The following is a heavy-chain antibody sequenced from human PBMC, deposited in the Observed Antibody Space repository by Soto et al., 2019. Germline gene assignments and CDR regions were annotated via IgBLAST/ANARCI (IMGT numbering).Heavy chain of an antibody. CDR2: INHSGST. D-gene: IGHD1-26*01. CDR3: ARVYSGSYSDS. J-gene: IGHJ4*02. CDR1: GGSFSGYY. Sequence: SETLSLTCAVYGGSFSGYYWTWIRQPPGTGLEWIGEINHSGSTNYNPSLKTRLTISVDKSKNQFSLKLSSVTAADTAVYYCARVYSGSYSDSWGRGALVTVSS. V-gene: IGHV4-34*01.